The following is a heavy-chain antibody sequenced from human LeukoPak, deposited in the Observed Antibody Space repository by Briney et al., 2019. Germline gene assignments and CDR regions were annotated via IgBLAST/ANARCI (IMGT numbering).Heavy chain of an antibody. V-gene: IGHV3-23*01. J-gene: IGHJ6*03. CDR2: ISGSGGST. D-gene: IGHD5-12*01. CDR1: GFTFSSYA. CDR3: AKVPVATETFYYYYMDV. Sequence: GRSLRLSCAASGFTFSSYAMSWVRQAPGKGLEWVSAISGSGGSTYYADSVKGRFTISRDNSKNTLYLQMNSLRAEDTAVYYCAKVPVATETFYYYYMDVWGKGTTVTVSS.